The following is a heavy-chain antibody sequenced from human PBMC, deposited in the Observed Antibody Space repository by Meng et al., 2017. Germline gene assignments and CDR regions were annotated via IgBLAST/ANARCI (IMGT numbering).Heavy chain of an antibody. D-gene: IGHD1-26*01. CDR3: ARLVGADDY. Sequence: EVQLVETGGGLIQPGGSLRLSCAASGFTVSSNYMSWVRQAPGKGLEWVSSISSSSSYIYYADSVKGRFTISRDNAKNSLYLQMNSLRAEDTAVYYCARLVGADDYWGQGTLVTVSS. CDR2: ISSSSSYI. V-gene: IGHV3-21*01. J-gene: IGHJ4*02. CDR1: GFTVSSNY.